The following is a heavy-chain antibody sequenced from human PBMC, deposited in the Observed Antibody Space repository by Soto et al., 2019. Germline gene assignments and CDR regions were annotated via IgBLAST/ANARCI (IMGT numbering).Heavy chain of an antibody. CDR3: ARSVTNYGDYGLNYYYYGMDV. V-gene: IGHV4-31*03. D-gene: IGHD4-17*01. J-gene: IGHJ6*02. CDR1: GGSISSGGYY. CDR2: IYYSGST. Sequence: SETLSLTCTVSGGSISSGGYYWSWIRQHPGKGLELIGYIYYSGSTYYNPSLKSRVTISVDTSKNQFSLKLSSVTAADTAVYYCARSVTNYGDYGLNYYYYGMDVWGQGTTVTVSS.